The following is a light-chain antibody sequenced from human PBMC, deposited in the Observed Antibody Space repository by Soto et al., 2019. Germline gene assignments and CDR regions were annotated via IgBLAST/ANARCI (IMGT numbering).Light chain of an antibody. CDR3: QQYNSWPRT. V-gene: IGKV3-15*01. J-gene: IGKJ1*01. Sequence: EIVMTQSPATLSVSPGERATLSCRASQGVNTNLAWYQQKPGQAPQLLIYGASTRATGVPARFNGSGSGTELTLTITSLQSEDVATYSCQQYNSWPRTFGHGTKV. CDR1: QGVNTN. CDR2: GAS.